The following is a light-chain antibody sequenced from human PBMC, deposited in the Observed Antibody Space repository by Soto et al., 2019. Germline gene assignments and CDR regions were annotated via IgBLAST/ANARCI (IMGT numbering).Light chain of an antibody. Sequence: QSVLTQSPSVSGAPGQRVSISCTGTSSSIGAGFDVHWYQQLPATAPKLLIYGNNNRPSGVPDRFSGSKSGTSASLAITGLQAEDEADYYCQSYDTSLSGGSVFGTGTKLTVL. J-gene: IGLJ1*01. CDR3: QSYDTSLSGGSV. V-gene: IGLV1-40*01. CDR1: SSSIGAGFD. CDR2: GNN.